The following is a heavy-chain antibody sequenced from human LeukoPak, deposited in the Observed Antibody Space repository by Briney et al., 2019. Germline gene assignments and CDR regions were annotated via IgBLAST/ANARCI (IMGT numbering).Heavy chain of an antibody. J-gene: IGHJ4*02. D-gene: IGHD3-3*01. CDR3: ARDQQSYDFWSGYHQYYFDY. CDR1: GYTFTSYD. Sequence: APVKVSCKASGYTFTSYDINWVRQATGQGLEWMGWMNPNSGNTGYAQKFQGRVTMTRNTSISTAYMELSSLRSEDTAVYYCARDQQSYDFWSGYHQYYFDYWGQGTLVTVSS. CDR2: MNPNSGNT. V-gene: IGHV1-8*01.